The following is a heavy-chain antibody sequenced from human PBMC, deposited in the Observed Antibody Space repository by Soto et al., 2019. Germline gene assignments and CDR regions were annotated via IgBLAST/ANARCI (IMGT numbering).Heavy chain of an antibody. D-gene: IGHD2-21*01. V-gene: IGHV4-61*01. CDR3: ARGDAINWFDP. Sequence: QVELQESGPGLVKPSETLSLTCTLSGGSVSSGTFYWSWIRQPPGKGLEWIGFMSYSGNTNYNPSLKSRVTISVDMFKNQFSLKLSSVTAAVTAVYYCARGDAINWFDPWGQGTLVTVSS. J-gene: IGHJ5*02. CDR1: GGSVSSGTFY. CDR2: MSYSGNT.